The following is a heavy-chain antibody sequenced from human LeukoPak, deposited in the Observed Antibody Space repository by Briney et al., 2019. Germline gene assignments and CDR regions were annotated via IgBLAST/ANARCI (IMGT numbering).Heavy chain of an antibody. Sequence: SVKVSCKASGGTFSSYAISWVRQAPGQGLEWMGGIIPIFGTANYVQKFQGRVTITADESTSTAYMELSSLRSEDTAVYYCARSRRQVGSTSCYHPWGQGTLVTVSS. J-gene: IGHJ5*02. CDR2: IIPIFGTA. CDR3: ARSRRQVGSTSCYHP. D-gene: IGHD2-2*01. CDR1: GGTFSSYA. V-gene: IGHV1-69*13.